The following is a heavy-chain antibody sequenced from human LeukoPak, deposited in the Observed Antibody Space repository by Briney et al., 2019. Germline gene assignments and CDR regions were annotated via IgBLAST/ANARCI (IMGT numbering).Heavy chain of an antibody. Sequence: ASVTVSCKASGGTFSSYAISWVRQAPGQGLEWMGGIIPIFGTANYAQEFQGRVTITTDESTSTAYMELSSLRSEDTAVYYCARGTKDFWSGYYLDYWGQGTLVTVSS. D-gene: IGHD3-3*01. J-gene: IGHJ4*02. CDR1: GGTFSSYA. CDR2: IIPIFGTA. CDR3: ARGTKDFWSGYYLDY. V-gene: IGHV1-69*05.